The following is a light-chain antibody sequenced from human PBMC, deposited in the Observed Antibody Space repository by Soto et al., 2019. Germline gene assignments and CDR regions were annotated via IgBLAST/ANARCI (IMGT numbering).Light chain of an antibody. J-gene: IGKJ5*01. V-gene: IGKV3-11*01. CDR3: QQRSNWTQT. Sequence: EIVLTQSPATLSVSPGERATLSCRASPSAASAVAWYHKKPGQAPRLLIYDASNRATGIPARFSGSGSGTDFNLTISRLETEDFAVYDCQQRSNWTQTFGGGTRLEIK. CDR2: DAS. CDR1: PSAASA.